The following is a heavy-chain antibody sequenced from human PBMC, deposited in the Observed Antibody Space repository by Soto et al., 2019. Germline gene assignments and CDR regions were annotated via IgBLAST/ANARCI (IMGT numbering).Heavy chain of an antibody. CDR2: INSDGSST. V-gene: IGHV3-74*01. CDR1: GFTFSSYW. D-gene: IGHD2-15*01. Sequence: PGGSLRLSCAASGFTFSSYWMHWVRQAPGKGLVWVSRINSDGSSTSYADSVKGRFTISRDNAKNTLYLQMNSLRAEDTAVYYCARDVVLGVVVVARYSSWFDPWGQGTLVTVSS. J-gene: IGHJ5*02. CDR3: ARDVVLGVVVVARYSSWFDP.